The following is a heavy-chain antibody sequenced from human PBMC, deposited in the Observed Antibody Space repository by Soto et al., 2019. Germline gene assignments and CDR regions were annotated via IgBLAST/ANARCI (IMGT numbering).Heavy chain of an antibody. CDR1: GFTFSDYY. Sequence: QVQLVESGGGLVKPGGSLRLSCAASGFTFSDYYMSWIRQAPGKGLEWVSYISSSGSTIYYADSVKGRFTISRDNAKNSLYLQMNSLRAEDPDVYYCAGSVPAAKVYFYYYMDVWGKGTTVTVSS. V-gene: IGHV3-11*01. J-gene: IGHJ6*03. D-gene: IGHD2-2*01. CDR3: AGSVPAAKVYFYYYMDV. CDR2: ISSSGSTI.